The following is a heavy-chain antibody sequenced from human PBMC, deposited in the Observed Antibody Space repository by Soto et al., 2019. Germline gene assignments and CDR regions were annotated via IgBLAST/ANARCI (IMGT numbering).Heavy chain of an antibody. CDR1: GYTFTSYG. V-gene: IGHV1-18*01. Sequence: ASVKVSCKASGYTFTSYGISWVRQAPGQGLEWMGWISAYNGNTNYAQKLQGRVTMTTDTSTSTAYMELRGLRSDDTAVYYCARDRGSAIAARYDPWGQGTLVTVSS. CDR3: ARDRGSAIAARYDP. J-gene: IGHJ5*02. D-gene: IGHD6-13*01. CDR2: ISAYNGNT.